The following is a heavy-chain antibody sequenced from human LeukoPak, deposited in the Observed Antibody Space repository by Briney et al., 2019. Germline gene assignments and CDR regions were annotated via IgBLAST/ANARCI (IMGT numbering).Heavy chain of an antibody. CDR3: ARGPSITIFGVVNDY. J-gene: IGHJ4*02. Sequence: ASVKVSCKASGYTFTSYGISWVRQAPGQGLELMGWISAYNGNTNYAQNLQGRVTMTTDTSTSTAYMELRSLRSDDTAVYYCARGPSITIFGVVNDYWGQGTLVTVSS. D-gene: IGHD3-3*01. CDR1: GYTFTSYG. V-gene: IGHV1-18*01. CDR2: ISAYNGNT.